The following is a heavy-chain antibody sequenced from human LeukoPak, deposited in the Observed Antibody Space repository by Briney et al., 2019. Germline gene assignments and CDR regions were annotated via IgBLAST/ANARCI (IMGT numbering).Heavy chain of an antibody. Sequence: ASVKVSCKASGYTFTGYYMHWVRQAPGQGLEWMGWINPNSGGTNYAQKFQGRVTMTRDTSISTAYMELSRLRSDDTAVYYCARDGGYGDYDPFDIWGQGTMVTVSS. CDR3: ARDGGYGDYDPFDI. CDR1: GYTFTGYY. V-gene: IGHV1-2*02. J-gene: IGHJ3*02. D-gene: IGHD4-17*01. CDR2: INPNSGGT.